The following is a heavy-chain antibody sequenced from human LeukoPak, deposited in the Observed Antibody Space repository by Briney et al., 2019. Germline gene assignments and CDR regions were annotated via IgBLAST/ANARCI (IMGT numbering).Heavy chain of an antibody. CDR3: ATESPIVVVPAAIHARYWFDP. CDR1: GYTPTELS. CDR2: FDPEDGET. D-gene: IGHD2-2*01. J-gene: IGHJ5*02. Sequence: ASVKVSCKVSGYTPTELSMHWVRQAPGKGLEWMGGFDPEDGETIYAQKFQGRVTMTEDTSTDTAYMELSSLRSEDTAVYYCATESPIVVVPAAIHARYWFDPWGQGTLVTVSS. V-gene: IGHV1-24*01.